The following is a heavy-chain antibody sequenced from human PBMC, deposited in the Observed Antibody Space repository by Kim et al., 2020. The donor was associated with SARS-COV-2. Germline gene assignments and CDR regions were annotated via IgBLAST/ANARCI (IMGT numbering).Heavy chain of an antibody. J-gene: IGHJ4*02. D-gene: IGHD2-15*01. Sequence: GGSLRLSCAASGLTFSSYAMSWVRQAPGKGLEWVSAISGSGGSTYYADSVKGRFTISRDNSKNTLYLQMNSLRAEDTAVYYCASRLGYCSGGSCSSKISYFDYWGQGTLVTVSS. CDR3: ASRLGYCSGGSCSSKISYFDY. CDR1: GLTFSSYA. V-gene: IGHV3-23*01. CDR2: ISGSGGST.